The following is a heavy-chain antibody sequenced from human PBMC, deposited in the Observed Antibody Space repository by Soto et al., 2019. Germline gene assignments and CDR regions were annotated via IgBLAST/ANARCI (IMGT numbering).Heavy chain of an antibody. V-gene: IGHV3-30*18. CDR3: AKDGAHLWSKQYYFDS. CDR2: ILYDESDQ. Sequence: PGGSLRLSCSASGFTFSDYTMHWVRQAPGRGLEWVAIILYDESDQYYSDSVKGRFTISRDNSKNTLYLQMHSLTTEDTAVYYCAKDGAHLWSKQYYFDSWGQGALVTVSS. CDR1: GFTFSDYT. J-gene: IGHJ4*02. D-gene: IGHD2-8*02.